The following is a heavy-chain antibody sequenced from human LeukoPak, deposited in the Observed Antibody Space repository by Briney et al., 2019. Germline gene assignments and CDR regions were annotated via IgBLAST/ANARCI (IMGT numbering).Heavy chain of an antibody. J-gene: IGHJ4*02. D-gene: IGHD3-22*01. V-gene: IGHV3-15*01. Sequence: GGSLRLSCAASGFTFSNTWMNWVRQAPGKGLEWVGRIKSKTDGGTTDYAAPAKGRFTSARDDSKNTFDLQMNSLKTEDTAVYFCTTVGSGYTLNYWGQGTLVTVSS. CDR3: TTVGSGYTLNY. CDR2: IKSKTDGGTT. CDR1: GFTFSNTW.